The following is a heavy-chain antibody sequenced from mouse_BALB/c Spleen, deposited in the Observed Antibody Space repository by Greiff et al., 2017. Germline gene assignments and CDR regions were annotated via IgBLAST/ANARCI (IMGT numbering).Heavy chain of an antibody. CDR3: AREGRHSYYAMDY. CDR1: GFTFSSFC. V-gene: IGHV5-17*02. Sequence: EVQVVESGGGLVQPGGSRKLSCAASGFTFSSFCMHWVRQAPEKELEWVAYISSGSSTTYYADTVKGRFTISRDNPKNTLFLQMTSLRSEDTAMYYCAREGRHSYYAMDYWGQGTSVTVSS. CDR2: ISSGSSTT. D-gene: IGHD3-1*01. J-gene: IGHJ4*01.